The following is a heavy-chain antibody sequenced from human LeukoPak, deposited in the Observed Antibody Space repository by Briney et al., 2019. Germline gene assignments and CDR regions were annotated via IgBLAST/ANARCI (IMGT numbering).Heavy chain of an antibody. V-gene: IGHV1-18*01. Sequence: ASVKVSCKASGYTFTIYGISWVRQAPGQGLEWMGWISAYNGNTNYAHNLQGRVTMTTDTSTSTAYMELRRLRSDDTAIYYCARGQYYYDNSGSNWFDPWGQGTLVTVSS. J-gene: IGHJ5*02. D-gene: IGHD3-22*01. CDR2: ISAYNGNT. CDR3: ARGQYYYDNSGSNWFDP. CDR1: GYTFTIYG.